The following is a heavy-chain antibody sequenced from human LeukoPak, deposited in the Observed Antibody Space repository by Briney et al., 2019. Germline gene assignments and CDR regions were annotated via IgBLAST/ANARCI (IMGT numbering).Heavy chain of an antibody. J-gene: IGHJ4*02. Sequence: GRSLRLSCAASGFTFDDYAMHWVRHAPGKGLEWVSGISWNSGSIGYADSVKGRFTISRDNAKNSLYLQMNSLRAEDTALYHCANLNYWGQGTLVTVSS. V-gene: IGHV3-9*01. CDR1: GFTFDDYA. CDR3: ANLNY. CDR2: ISWNSGSI.